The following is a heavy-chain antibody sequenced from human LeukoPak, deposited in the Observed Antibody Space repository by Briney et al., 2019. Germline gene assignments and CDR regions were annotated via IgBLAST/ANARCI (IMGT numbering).Heavy chain of an antibody. Sequence: SETLSLTCAVYGGSFSGYYWSWIRQPPGKGLEWIGEINHSGSTNYNPSLKSRVTISVDTSKNQSSLKLSSVTAADTAVYYCARATSNCSSTSCYRSSIVATGYYFDYWGQGTLVTVSS. D-gene: IGHD2-2*02. CDR1: GGSFSGYY. J-gene: IGHJ4*02. V-gene: IGHV4-34*01. CDR3: ARATSNCSSTSCYRSSIVATGYYFDY. CDR2: INHSGST.